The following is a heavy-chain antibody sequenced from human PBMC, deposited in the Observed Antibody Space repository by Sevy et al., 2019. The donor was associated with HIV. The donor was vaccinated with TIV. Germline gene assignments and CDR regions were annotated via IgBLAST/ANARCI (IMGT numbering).Heavy chain of an antibody. CDR3: ARDGNYAVHHFFDP. J-gene: IGHJ5*02. V-gene: IGHV4-59*11. Sequence: SETLSLTCTVSGDSISGQYWSWIRQPPGKGLEWIGYIYYSGSTNYSPSLKNRVTISVDTSKNQFSLKLRSATAADTAMYYCARDGNYAVHHFFDPWGQGTLVTVSS. CDR1: GDSISGQY. CDR2: IYYSGST. D-gene: IGHD3-16*01.